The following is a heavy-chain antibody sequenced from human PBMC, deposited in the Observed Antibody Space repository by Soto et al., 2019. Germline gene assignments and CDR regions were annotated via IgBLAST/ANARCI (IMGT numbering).Heavy chain of an antibody. V-gene: IGHV4-34*01. D-gene: IGHD3-10*01. CDR1: GGSFSGYY. Sequence: QVQLQQWGAGLLKPSETLSLTCAVYGGSFSGYYWSWIRQPPGKGLEWIGEINHSGSTNYNPSLKSRVTISVDTSMNQFSLKLSSVTAADTAVYYCARGLEVLWFGELSSWFDPWGQGTLVTVSS. CDR3: ARGLEVLWFGELSSWFDP. CDR2: INHSGST. J-gene: IGHJ5*02.